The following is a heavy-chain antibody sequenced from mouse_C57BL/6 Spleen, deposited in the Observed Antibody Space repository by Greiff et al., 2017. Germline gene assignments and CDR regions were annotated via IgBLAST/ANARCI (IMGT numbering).Heavy chain of an antibody. CDR2: IWWGDDK. CDR3: ARNPSGSSYGYFDV. CDR1: GFSLSTFGMG. V-gene: IGHV8-8*01. D-gene: IGHD1-1*01. Sequence: QVTLKVSGPGILQPSQTLSLTCSFSGFSLSTFGMGVGWIRQPSGKGLEWLAHIWWGDDKYSNPALKSRLTISKDTSKNHVFLKIANVDTADTATYYCARNPSGSSYGYFDVWGTGTTVTVSS. J-gene: IGHJ1*03.